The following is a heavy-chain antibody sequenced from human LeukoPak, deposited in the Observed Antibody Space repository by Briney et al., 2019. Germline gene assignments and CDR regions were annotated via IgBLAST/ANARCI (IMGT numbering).Heavy chain of an antibody. CDR3: ARVGTYFDY. J-gene: IGHJ4*02. CDR1: GFTFSSYS. Sequence: GGSLRLSCAASGFTFSSYSMNWVRQAPGKGLEWVSYISSSSSTIYYADSVKGRFTISRDNAKNSLYLQSNSLRAEDTAVYYCARVGTYFDYWGQGTLVTVSS. V-gene: IGHV3-48*01. CDR2: ISSSSSTI. D-gene: IGHD1-14*01.